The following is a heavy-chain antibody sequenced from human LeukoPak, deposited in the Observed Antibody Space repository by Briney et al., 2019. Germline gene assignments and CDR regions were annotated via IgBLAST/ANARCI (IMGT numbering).Heavy chain of an antibody. CDR3: VRDGEGVAISVNYWFDP. CDR1: GFTFTSYD. J-gene: IGHJ5*02. CDR2: MNPNNGNT. D-gene: IGHD3-10*01. Sequence: ASVKVSCKASGFTFTSYDINWVRQTSGQGLEWIGWMNPNNGNTGYAQKFQGRVTMTSDTSISTAYMELRGLRSEDTAVYYCVRDGEGVAISVNYWFDPWGQGTLVTVSS. V-gene: IGHV1-8*01.